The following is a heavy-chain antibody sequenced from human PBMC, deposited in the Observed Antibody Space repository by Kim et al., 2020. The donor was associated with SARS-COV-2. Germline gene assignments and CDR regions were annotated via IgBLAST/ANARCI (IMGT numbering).Heavy chain of an antibody. J-gene: IGHJ4*02. CDR3: ATSYGDYEDY. V-gene: IGHV3-7*01. D-gene: IGHD4-17*01. CDR2: IKQDGSAR. Sequence: GGCLRLSCAASGFSISNFWMSWVRQAPGKGLEWVASIKQDGSARHYVDSVTGRFIVSRVNAENSLYLQMNSLRVDDTAVYFCATSYGDYEDYWGQGTLVTVSS. CDR1: GFSISNFW.